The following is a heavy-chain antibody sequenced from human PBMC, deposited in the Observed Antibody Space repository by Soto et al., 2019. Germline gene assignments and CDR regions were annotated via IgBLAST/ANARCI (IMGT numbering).Heavy chain of an antibody. Sequence: SGPTLVNPTQTLTLTCTFSWFSLSTSGAGVGWIRQPPGKALEWLTLLYWNDDKRYSPSLKSRLTITKDTSKNQVVMTMSNMDPVDTATYYCVSGSLTNWFDPWGQGTLVTVSS. V-gene: IGHV2-5*01. CDR1: WFSLSTSGAG. CDR2: LYWNDDK. D-gene: IGHD3-10*01. CDR3: VSGSLTNWFDP. J-gene: IGHJ5*01.